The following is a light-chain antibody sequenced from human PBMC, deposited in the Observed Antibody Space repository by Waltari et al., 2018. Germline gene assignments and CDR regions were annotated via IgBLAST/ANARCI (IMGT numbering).Light chain of an antibody. Sequence: QSVLTQPPSVSGAPGQSVTISCTGSSPNIRAGYDVLWYQQIPGSAPKVLIYRDDNRPSGVPGRFSGSKSGTSASLSVTGLHVEDEADYFCQSYDRDLNAVLFGGGTKLTVL. CDR3: QSYDRDLNAVL. J-gene: IGLJ2*01. CDR1: SPNIRAGYD. V-gene: IGLV1-40*01. CDR2: RDD.